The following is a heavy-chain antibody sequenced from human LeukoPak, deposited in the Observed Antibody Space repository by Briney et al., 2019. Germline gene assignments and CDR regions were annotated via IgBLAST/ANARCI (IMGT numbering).Heavy chain of an antibody. D-gene: IGHD6-19*01. J-gene: IGHJ5*02. Sequence: SQTLSLTCTVSGGSISSGDYYWSWIRQPPGKGLEWIGYIYYSGSTYYNPSLKSRVTISVDTSKNQFSLKLSSVTAADTAVYYCARDIAVAGKSRRRNWFDPWGQGTLVTVSS. V-gene: IGHV4-30-4*01. CDR2: IYYSGST. CDR1: GGSISSGDYY. CDR3: ARDIAVAGKSRRRNWFDP.